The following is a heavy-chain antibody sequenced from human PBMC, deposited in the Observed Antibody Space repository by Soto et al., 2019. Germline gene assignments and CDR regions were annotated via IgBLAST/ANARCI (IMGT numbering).Heavy chain of an antibody. D-gene: IGHD7-27*01. Sequence: GGSLRLSCAASGFTFSSYAMSWVRQAPGKGLEWVSAISGSGGSTYYADSVKGRFTISRDNSKNTLYLQMNSLRAEDTAVYYCAKVVTWGSRSRVYYFDYWGQGTLVTVSS. V-gene: IGHV3-23*01. J-gene: IGHJ4*02. CDR1: GFTFSSYA. CDR3: AKVVTWGSRSRVYYFDY. CDR2: ISGSGGST.